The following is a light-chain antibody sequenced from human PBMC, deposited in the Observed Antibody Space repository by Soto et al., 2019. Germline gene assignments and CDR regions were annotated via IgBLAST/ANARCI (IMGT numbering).Light chain of an antibody. CDR2: YKSDSDK. Sequence: QSVLTQPSSLSASPGASASLTCTLRSGINVGTYRIYWYQQKPGSPPQYLLRYKSDSDKQQGSGVPSRFSGSKDASANVGILLISGLQSEDEADYYCMIWHSSAYVFGGGTKLTVL. CDR1: SGINVGTYR. V-gene: IGLV5-45*03. CDR3: MIWHSSAYV. J-gene: IGLJ2*01.